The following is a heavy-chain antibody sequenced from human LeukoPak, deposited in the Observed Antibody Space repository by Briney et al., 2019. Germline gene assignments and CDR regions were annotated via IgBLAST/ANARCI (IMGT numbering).Heavy chain of an antibody. Sequence: SETLSLTCTVSGGSISSYYWSWIRQPPGKGLEWIGSIYYSGSTYYNPSLKSRVTISVDTSKNQFSLKLSSVTAADTAVYYCARGPGTDYDFWSGFPPVDYWGQGTLVTVSS. V-gene: IGHV4-59*12. J-gene: IGHJ4*02. CDR2: IYYSGST. CDR1: GGSISSYY. D-gene: IGHD3-3*01. CDR3: ARGPGTDYDFWSGFPPVDY.